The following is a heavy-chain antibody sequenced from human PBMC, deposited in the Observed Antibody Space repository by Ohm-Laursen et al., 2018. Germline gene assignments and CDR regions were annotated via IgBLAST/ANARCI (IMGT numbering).Heavy chain of an antibody. CDR1: GFSFSSYS. J-gene: IGHJ4*02. V-gene: IGHV3-48*01. D-gene: IGHD1-14*01. CDR2: IRSSTNAI. Sequence: SLRLSCSAPGFSFSSYSMNWVRQAPGQGLEWVSYIRSSTNAINYADSVKGRFTFSRDSAKNSLYLQMNSLRAEDTAVYYCARNPYDYWGQGTLVTVSS. CDR3: ARNPYDY.